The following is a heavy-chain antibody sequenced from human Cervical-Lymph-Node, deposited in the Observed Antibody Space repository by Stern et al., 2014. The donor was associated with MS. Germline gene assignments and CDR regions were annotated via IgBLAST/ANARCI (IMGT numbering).Heavy chain of an antibody. D-gene: IGHD4-17*01. CDR1: GYTFSRYT. J-gene: IGHJ3*01. Sequence: VQLLQSGAEVKKPGSSVKVSCKASGYTFSRYTISWVRHAPGQGLEWMGGIIPIFGKAKSAPKFQDRLSMTADEATSTAYMELSSLTSDDTAVYYCTRDGDHDVLDVWGQGTKVIVSS. CDR2: IIPIFGKA. CDR3: TRDGDHDVLDV. V-gene: IGHV1-69*01.